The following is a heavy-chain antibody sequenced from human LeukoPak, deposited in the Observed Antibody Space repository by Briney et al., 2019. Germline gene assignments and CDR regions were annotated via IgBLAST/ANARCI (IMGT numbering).Heavy chain of an antibody. Sequence: ASVKVSCKASGYTFTSYDINWVRQATGQGLEWMGWMNPKSGNTGYAQKFQGRVTMTRTTSISTAYLELSSLRSEDTAVYYCARVPYYYDSGIYYTYYLDYWGQGTLVTASS. CDR3: ARVPYYYDSGIYYTYYLDY. D-gene: IGHD3-22*01. J-gene: IGHJ4*02. CDR2: MNPKSGNT. CDR1: GYTFTSYD. V-gene: IGHV1-8*02.